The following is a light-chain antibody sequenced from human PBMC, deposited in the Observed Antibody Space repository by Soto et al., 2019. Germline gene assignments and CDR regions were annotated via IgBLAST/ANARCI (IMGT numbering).Light chain of an antibody. CDR3: QQYHNWPLT. V-gene: IGKV3-15*01. CDR2: GAS. J-gene: IGKJ4*01. Sequence: EIVLTHSPATLSLCPWERATLSCRASQSVSSNLAWYQQKSGQAPRLLIYGASTRATGIPARFSGSGSGTEFTLTISSLQSEDFAVYYCQQYHNWPLTFGGGTKVDIK. CDR1: QSVSSN.